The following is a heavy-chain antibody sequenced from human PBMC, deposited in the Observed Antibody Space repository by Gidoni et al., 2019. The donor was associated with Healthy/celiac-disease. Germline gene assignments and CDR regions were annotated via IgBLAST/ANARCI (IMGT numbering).Heavy chain of an antibody. CDR2: IRSKAYGGTT. J-gene: IGHJ4*02. V-gene: IGHV3-49*04. D-gene: IGHD3-9*01. CDR3: TRDFDYDILTGYSRPDY. CDR1: GFTFGDYA. Sequence: EVQLVESGGGLVQPGRSLRLSCTASGFTFGDYAMSWVRQAPGKGLEWVGFIRSKAYGGTTEYAASVKGRFTISRDDSKSIAYLQMNSLKTEDTAVYYCTRDFDYDILTGYSRPDYWGQGTLVTVSS.